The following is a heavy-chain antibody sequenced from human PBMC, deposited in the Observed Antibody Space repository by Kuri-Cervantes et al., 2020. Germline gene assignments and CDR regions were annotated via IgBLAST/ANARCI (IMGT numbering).Heavy chain of an antibody. D-gene: IGHD3/OR15-3a*01. J-gene: IGHJ4*02. CDR1: GGSISSYY. V-gene: IGHV4-4*07. CDR2: IYTSGST. Sequence: SETLSLTCTVSGGSISSYYWSWIRQPAGKGLEWIGRIYTSGSTNYNPSLKSRVTISQDTSKNQFSLRLTSVTAADMAVYYCARRGPTFAPFDSWGQGTLVTVFS. CDR3: ARRGPTFAPFDS.